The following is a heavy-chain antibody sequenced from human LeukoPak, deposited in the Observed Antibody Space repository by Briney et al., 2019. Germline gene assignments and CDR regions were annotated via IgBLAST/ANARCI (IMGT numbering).Heavy chain of an antibody. V-gene: IGHV3-7*03. CDR3: ARGGGLDV. CDR2: INHNGNVN. J-gene: IGHJ6*02. CDR1: GFTFSSYG. Sequence: GGSLRLSCAASGFTFSSYGMNWARQAPGKGLEWVASINHNGNVNYYVDSVKGRFTISRDNAKNSLYLQMSNLRAEDTAVYFCARGGGLDVWGQGATVTVSS. D-gene: IGHD3-16*01.